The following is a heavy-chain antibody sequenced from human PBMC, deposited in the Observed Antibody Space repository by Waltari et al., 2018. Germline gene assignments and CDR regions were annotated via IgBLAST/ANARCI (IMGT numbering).Heavy chain of an antibody. CDR3: ARGLRLLGFGELSYYFDY. CDR1: GWSFSGYY. Sequence: QVQLQQWGAGLLKPSETLSLTCAVYGWSFSGYYWSWIRQPPGKGLEWIGEINHSGSTNYSPSLKGRVTISVDTSKNQFSLKLSSVTAADTAVYYCARGLRLLGFGELSYYFDYWGQGTLVTVSS. D-gene: IGHD3-10*01. CDR2: INHSGST. V-gene: IGHV4-34*01. J-gene: IGHJ4*02.